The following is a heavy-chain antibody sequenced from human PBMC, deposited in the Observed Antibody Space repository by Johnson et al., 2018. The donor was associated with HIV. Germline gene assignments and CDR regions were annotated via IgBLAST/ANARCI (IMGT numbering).Heavy chain of an antibody. Sequence: VQLVESGGGLVQPGGSLRLSCAASGFTLSNYWMSWVRQAPGKGLEWVANINQAGSEKYFVDSVKGRFTISRDNAKNSLYLQMNSLRAEDTAVYYCARERSPGIAARDDAFDIWGQGTMVTVSS. D-gene: IGHD6-6*01. CDR1: GFTLSNYW. CDR2: INQAGSEK. CDR3: ARERSPGIAARDDAFDI. J-gene: IGHJ3*02. V-gene: IGHV3-7*05.